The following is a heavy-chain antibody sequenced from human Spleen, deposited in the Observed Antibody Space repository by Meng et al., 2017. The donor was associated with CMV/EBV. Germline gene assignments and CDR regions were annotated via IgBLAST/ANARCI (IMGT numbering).Heavy chain of an antibody. CDR1: GGAIRTTNW. CDR3: ARVGTTGNAFDI. CDR2: IYHSAYT. V-gene: IGHV4-4*02. Sequence: CAVPGGAIRTTNWWSWVRQPPGKGLEWIGEIYHSAYTNYNPSLKSRVTISVDRSKNQFSLRLNSVTAADTAVYYCARVGTTGNAFDIWGQGTMVTVSS. J-gene: IGHJ3*02. D-gene: IGHD1-7*01.